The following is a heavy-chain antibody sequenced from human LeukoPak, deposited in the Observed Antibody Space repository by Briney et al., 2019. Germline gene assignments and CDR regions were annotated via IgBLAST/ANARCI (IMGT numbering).Heavy chain of an antibody. CDR1: GGSISGYY. Sequence: SETLPLTCTVSGGSISGYYWSWIRQPPGKGLEWIGYIYYTGSTNYNPSLKSRVTISVDTSKNQFSLKLTSVTAADTAVYYCARTTVTPPDYYYYGMDVWGQGTTVTVSS. CDR3: ARTTVTPPDYYYYGMDV. V-gene: IGHV4-59*01. D-gene: IGHD4-17*01. CDR2: IYYTGST. J-gene: IGHJ6*02.